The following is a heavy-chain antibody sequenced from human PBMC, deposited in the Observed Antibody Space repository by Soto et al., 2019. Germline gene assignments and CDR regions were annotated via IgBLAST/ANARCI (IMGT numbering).Heavy chain of an antibody. D-gene: IGHD2-15*01. CDR2: IDPSDSYT. J-gene: IGHJ5*02. V-gene: IGHV5-10-1*01. CDR3: ARVGIHRRPRVVAGRANPGWFDP. CDR1: GYRFTSYW. Sequence: PGESLKISCRGSGYRFTSYWISWVRQMPGKGLEWMGRIDPSDSYTNYSPSFQGHVTMSVDRSISTAYLQWSSLKAPDTAVYYCARVGIHRRPRVVAGRANPGWFDPWGQGTLVTVSS.